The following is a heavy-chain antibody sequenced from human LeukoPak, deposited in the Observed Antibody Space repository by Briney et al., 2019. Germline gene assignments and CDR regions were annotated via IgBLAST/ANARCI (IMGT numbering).Heavy chain of an antibody. D-gene: IGHD3-3*01. Sequence: SETLSLTCGVSGGSVTSTNWWTWVRQPPGKGLEWIGEVHLDGRTNYNPSLKSRLTMSVDPSENHVSLKLTSVTAADTAVYYCAREGGFYRPLDYSGQGTLVTVSS. CDR3: AREGGFYRPLDY. J-gene: IGHJ4*02. CDR1: GGSVTSTNW. CDR2: VHLDGRT. V-gene: IGHV4-4*02.